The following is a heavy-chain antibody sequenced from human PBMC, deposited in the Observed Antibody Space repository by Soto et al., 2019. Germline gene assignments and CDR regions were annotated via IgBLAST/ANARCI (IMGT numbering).Heavy chain of an antibody. V-gene: IGHV4-39*01. CDR1: GGSISNSNYY. CDR2: IYYTGNT. D-gene: IGHD3-10*01. Sequence: SETLSLTCNVSGGSISNSNYYWGWIRQPPGKGLEWIGSIYYTGNTYYNPSLKSRVTISVDTSKNQFSLKLGSVTAADTAVYYCARAPKETWFGELLPWFDPWGQGTLVTVSS. CDR3: ARAPKETWFGELLPWFDP. J-gene: IGHJ5*02.